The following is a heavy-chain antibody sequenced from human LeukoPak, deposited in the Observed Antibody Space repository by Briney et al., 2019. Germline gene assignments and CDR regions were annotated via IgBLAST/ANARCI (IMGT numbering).Heavy chain of an antibody. J-gene: IGHJ4*02. CDR1: GFTFSSYA. D-gene: IGHD3-3*01. Sequence: GRSLRLSCAASGFTFSSYAMHWVRQAPGKGLEWVAFISYDGSNKYYADSVKGRFTISRDNSKNTLYLQMNSLRAEDTAVYYCARAKYDFWSGYYTGIGSYWGQGTLVTVSS. CDR3: ARAKYDFWSGYYTGIGSY. V-gene: IGHV3-30-3*01. CDR2: ISYDGSNK.